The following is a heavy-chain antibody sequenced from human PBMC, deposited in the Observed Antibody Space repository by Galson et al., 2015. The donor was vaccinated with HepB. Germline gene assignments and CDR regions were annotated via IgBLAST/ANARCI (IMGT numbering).Heavy chain of an antibody. Sequence: SLRLSCAASGFTFSSYAMSWVRQAPGKGLEWVSAISGSGGSTYYADSVKGRFTISRDNSKNTLYLQMNSLRAEDTAVYYCARERWRSISLANIEKPRPLDVWGKGTTVTVSS. CDR1: GFTFSSYA. J-gene: IGHJ6*04. V-gene: IGHV3-23*01. CDR3: ARERWRSISLANIEKPRPLDV. CDR2: ISGSGGST. D-gene: IGHD3-9*01.